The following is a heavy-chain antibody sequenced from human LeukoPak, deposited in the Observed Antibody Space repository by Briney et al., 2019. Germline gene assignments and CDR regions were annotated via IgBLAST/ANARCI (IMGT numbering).Heavy chain of an antibody. J-gene: IGHJ4*02. CDR3: AKVSQIRFLEWLSGFYFDY. CDR1: GFTFSSYA. CDR2: ISGSGGST. D-gene: IGHD3-3*01. Sequence: GGSLRLSCAASGFTFSSYAMSWVRQAPGKGLEWVSAISGSGGSTYYADSVKGRFTISRDNSKNTLYLQMNSLRAEDTAVYYCAKVSQIRFLEWLSGFYFDYWGQGTLVTVSS. V-gene: IGHV3-23*01.